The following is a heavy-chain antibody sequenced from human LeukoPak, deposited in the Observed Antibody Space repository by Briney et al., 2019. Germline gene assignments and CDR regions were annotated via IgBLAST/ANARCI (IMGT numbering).Heavy chain of an antibody. J-gene: IGHJ4*02. D-gene: IGHD6-13*01. CDR3: AKDPPAATVVDY. V-gene: IGHV3-23*01. CDR2: ISGSGSST. Sequence: GGSLRLSCAASGFTFSSYALSWVRQAPGKGLEWVSAISGSGSSTYYADSVKGRFTISRDNSKNTLYLQMNSLRAEDTAVYYCAKDPPAATVVDYWGQGTLVTVSS. CDR1: GFTFSSYA.